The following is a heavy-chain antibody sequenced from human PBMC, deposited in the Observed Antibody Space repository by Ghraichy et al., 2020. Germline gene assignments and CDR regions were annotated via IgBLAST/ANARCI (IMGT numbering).Heavy chain of an antibody. D-gene: IGHD3-22*01. J-gene: IGHJ6*02. CDR3: ARVLRDSSGFYYYYHGLDV. CDR1: KLSVSRNS. CDR2: IYNGDNK. V-gene: IGHV3-53*04. Sequence: GGSLRLSCAASKLSVSRNSMTWGRQAPGKGLEWVSIIYNGDNKYYADSVKGRFTLSRHTSKNTLYLQMNSLRAEDTAVYYCARVLRDSSGFYYYYHGLDVWGQGTSVTVSS.